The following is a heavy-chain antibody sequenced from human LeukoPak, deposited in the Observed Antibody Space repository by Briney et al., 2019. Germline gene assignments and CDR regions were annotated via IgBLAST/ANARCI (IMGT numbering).Heavy chain of an antibody. CDR2: ISDSADST. V-gene: IGHV3-23*01. Sequence: GSLRLSCAASGFTFSSYAMSWVRQAPGKGLEWVSGISDSADSTYYADSVKGRFTISRDNSKNTLYLQMNSLRAEDTAIYYCAKTKIVATFFDYWGQGTLVTVSS. CDR3: AKTKIVATFFDY. D-gene: IGHD5-12*01. J-gene: IGHJ4*02. CDR1: GFTFSSYA.